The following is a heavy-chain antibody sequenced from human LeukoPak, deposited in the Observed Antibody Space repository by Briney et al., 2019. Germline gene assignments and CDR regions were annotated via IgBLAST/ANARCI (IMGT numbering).Heavy chain of an antibody. D-gene: IGHD6-19*01. CDR1: GFTFSNYG. Sequence: GGSLRLSCAASGFTFSNYGMNWVRQAPGKGLEWVSGITGRGESTYYADSVKGRFTISRDNAKNSLSLQMNSLRAEDTAVYYCVRDLQWLVEYDAFDIWGQGTMVTVSS. CDR2: ITGRGEST. J-gene: IGHJ3*02. CDR3: VRDLQWLVEYDAFDI. V-gene: IGHV3-23*01.